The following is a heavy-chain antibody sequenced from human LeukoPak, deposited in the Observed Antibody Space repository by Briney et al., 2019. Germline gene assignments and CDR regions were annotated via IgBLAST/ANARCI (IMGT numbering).Heavy chain of an antibody. Sequence: ASVKVSCKAPGYTFTSYGISWVRQAPGQGLEWMGWISAYNGNTNYAQKLQGRVTMTTDTSTSTAYMELRSLRSDDTAVYYCARVSDYGDLFDYWGQGTLVTVSS. CDR1: GYTFTSYG. D-gene: IGHD4-17*01. CDR2: ISAYNGNT. V-gene: IGHV1-18*01. CDR3: ARVSDYGDLFDY. J-gene: IGHJ4*02.